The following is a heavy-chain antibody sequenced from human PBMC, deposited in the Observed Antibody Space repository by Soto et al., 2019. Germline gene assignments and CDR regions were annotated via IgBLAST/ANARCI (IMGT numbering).Heavy chain of an antibody. CDR2: IDPIDSYT. Sequence: PGESLKISCKGLGYTFTDYWINWVSQMPGKGLEWMGRIDPIDSYTTYSTSFQGRVSLSIDKSIRTAYLQLNGLSASHTAVYYWARRRCATSDCPRNYYAMGRWGQGTTVTVSS. D-gene: IGHD2-21*02. CDR1: GYTFTDYW. J-gene: IGHJ6*02. CDR3: ARRRCATSDCPRNYYAMGR. V-gene: IGHV5-10-1*01.